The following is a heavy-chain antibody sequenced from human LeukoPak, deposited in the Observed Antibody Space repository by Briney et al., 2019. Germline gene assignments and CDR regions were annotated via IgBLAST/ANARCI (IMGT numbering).Heavy chain of an antibody. CDR2: ISAYNGNT. CDR3: AREITMPFHCSSTSCYPSGYMDV. CDR1: GYTFTSYG. D-gene: IGHD2-2*01. J-gene: IGHJ6*03. V-gene: IGHV1-18*01. Sequence: ASVKVSCKASGYTFTSYGISWVRQAPGQGLEWMGWISAYNGNTNYAQKLQGRVTMTTDTSTSTAYMELRSLRSDDTAVYYCAREITMPFHCSSTSCYPSGYMDVWGKGTTVTVSS.